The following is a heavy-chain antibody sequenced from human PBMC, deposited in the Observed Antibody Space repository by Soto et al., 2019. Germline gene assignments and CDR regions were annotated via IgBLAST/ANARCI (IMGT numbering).Heavy chain of an antibody. CDR1: GGSINSAYY. Sequence: SETLSLTCAVSGGSINSAYYWGWIRQPPGKGLEWIGSIYYSGSTSYNPSLKSRVTISADTSKNQFSLNLNSVTAADTAVYYCAKGEYSYCYPYYYGMDVWGQGTTVTVSS. D-gene: IGHD5-18*01. V-gene: IGHV4-39*01. CDR2: IYYSGST. CDR3: AKGEYSYCYPYYYGMDV. J-gene: IGHJ6*02.